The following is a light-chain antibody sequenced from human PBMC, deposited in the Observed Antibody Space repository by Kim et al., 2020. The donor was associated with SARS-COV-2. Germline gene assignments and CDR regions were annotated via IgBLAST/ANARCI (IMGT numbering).Light chain of an antibody. CDR1: TGAVTSGLY. V-gene: IGLV7-46*01. Sequence: PGGTVTLTCGSSTGAVTSGLYPFWFQQKPGPVPRTLVYDTTNKHSWTPARFSGSLLGGKAALSLSGAQPEDEAEYYCCLTYNGVVVFGGGTNLTVL. J-gene: IGLJ2*01. CDR2: DTT. CDR3: CLTYNGVVV.